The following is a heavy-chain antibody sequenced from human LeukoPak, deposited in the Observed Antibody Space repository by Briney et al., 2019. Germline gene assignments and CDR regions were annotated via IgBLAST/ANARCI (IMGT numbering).Heavy chain of an antibody. CDR1: GYTFTSYD. J-gene: IGHJ6*03. D-gene: IGHD5-24*01. V-gene: IGHV1-8*03. CDR2: MNPNSGNT. Sequence: ASVRVSCKASGYTFTSYDINWVRQATGQGLEWMGWMNPNSGNTGYAQKFQGRVTITRNTSISTAYMELSSLRSEDTAVYYCARTHGYYYYYYMDVWGKGTTLTVSS. CDR3: ARTHGYYYYYYMDV.